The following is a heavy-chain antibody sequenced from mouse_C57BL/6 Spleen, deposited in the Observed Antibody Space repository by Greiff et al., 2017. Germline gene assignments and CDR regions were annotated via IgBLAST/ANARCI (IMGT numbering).Heavy chain of an antibody. D-gene: IGHD1-1*01. CDR1: GYTFTDYY. CDR2: TNPYNGGT. V-gene: IGHV1-19*01. J-gene: IGHJ2*01. Sequence: VQLKESGPVLVKPGASVKMSCKASGYTFTDYYMNWVKQSHGKSLEWIGVTNPYNGGTSYNQKFKGKATLTVDKSSSTAYMELNSLTSEDSAVYYCARWGYGSSQNYFDYWGQGTTLTVSS. CDR3: ARWGYGSSQNYFDY.